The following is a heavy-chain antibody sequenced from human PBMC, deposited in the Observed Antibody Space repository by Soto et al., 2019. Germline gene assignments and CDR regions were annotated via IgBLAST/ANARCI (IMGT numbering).Heavy chain of an antibody. Sequence: QVQLVQSGAEVKKPGASVKVSCKASGYTFTSYDINWVRQATGQGLEWMGWMNHNSGNTGYAQKFQGRATMTRNTSISTAYMQLSLLRPEDTAVYYCATGHMPQVVVAATRFYYYYYIVLWGKGTTVTVSS. V-gene: IGHV1-8*01. CDR3: ATGHMPQVVVAATRFYYYYYIVL. CDR2: MNHNSGNT. J-gene: IGHJ6*03. D-gene: IGHD2-15*01. CDR1: GYTFTSYD.